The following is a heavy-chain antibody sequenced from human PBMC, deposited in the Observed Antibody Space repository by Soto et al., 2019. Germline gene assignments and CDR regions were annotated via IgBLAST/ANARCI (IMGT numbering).Heavy chain of an antibody. D-gene: IGHD3-3*01. CDR3: GYDFWSGYYSVGQTSGMDV. CDR1: GFTFSGSA. Sequence: EVQLVESGGGLVQPGGSLKLSCAASGFTFSGSAIHWVRQASGKGLEWVGRIRDKVNKYATAYAASVTGRFTISRYDSKNMAYLQMNSLKSDDTAVYYCGYDFWSGYYSVGQTSGMDVWGQGTTVTVSS. J-gene: IGHJ6*02. CDR2: IRDKVNKYAT. V-gene: IGHV3-73*02.